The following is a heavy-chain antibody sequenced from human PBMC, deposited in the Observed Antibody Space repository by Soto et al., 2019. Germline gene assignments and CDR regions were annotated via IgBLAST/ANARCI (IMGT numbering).Heavy chain of an antibody. J-gene: IGHJ4*02. CDR2: ISAYNGNT. V-gene: IGHV1-18*01. D-gene: IGHD6-13*01. CDR3: ARDLAAAGPFDC. CDR1: GYTFTNYA. Sequence: QVQLVQSGAEVKKPGASVKVSCKASGYTFTNYAFSWVRQAPGQGLEWMGWISAYNGNTNYPQKLQGRVTMTTDTPTSTAYMELRSLRSDDPAVYYCARDLAAAGPFDCWGQGTLVTVSS.